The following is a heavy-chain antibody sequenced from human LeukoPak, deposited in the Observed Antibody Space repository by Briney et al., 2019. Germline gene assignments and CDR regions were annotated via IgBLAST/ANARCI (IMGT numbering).Heavy chain of an antibody. CDR2: FDPEDGET. CDR3: ASPFDSSSSPQRRYYYYGMDV. J-gene: IGHJ6*02. CDR1: GYTLTELS. D-gene: IGHD6-6*01. Sequence: ASVKVSCKVSGYTLTELSMHWVRQAPGKGLEWMGGFDPEDGETIYAQKFQGRVTMTEDTSTDTAYMELSSLRSEDTAVYYCASPFDSSSSPQRRYYYYGMDVWGQGTTVTVSS. V-gene: IGHV1-24*01.